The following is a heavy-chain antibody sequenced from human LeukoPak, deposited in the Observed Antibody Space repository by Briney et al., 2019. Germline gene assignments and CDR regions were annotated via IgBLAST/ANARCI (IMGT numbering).Heavy chain of an antibody. D-gene: IGHD3-10*01. CDR1: GGSISSYH. Sequence: PSETLSLTCTVSGGSISSYHWSWIRQSAGMGLEWIGRISGSGVITYNPSLKSRVILSLDTSNNHFSLKLISVTAADTAVYYCARDSGTTGEVKFDPWGQGMLVTVSS. J-gene: IGHJ5*02. CDR3: ARDSGTTGEVKFDP. CDR2: ISGSGVI. V-gene: IGHV4-4*07.